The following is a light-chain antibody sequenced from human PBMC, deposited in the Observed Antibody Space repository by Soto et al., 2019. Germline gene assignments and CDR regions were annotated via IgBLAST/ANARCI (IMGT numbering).Light chain of an antibody. Sequence: QSVLTQPPSVSGSPGQSVTISCTGTSSDVGSYNRVSWYQQPPGTAPKLMIYEVSNRPSGVPDRFSGSKSGNTASLTFSGLQAEDEADYYCSSYTSSSFYVFGTGTKVTVL. CDR2: EVS. J-gene: IGLJ1*01. V-gene: IGLV2-18*02. CDR3: SSYTSSSFYV. CDR1: SSDVGSYNR.